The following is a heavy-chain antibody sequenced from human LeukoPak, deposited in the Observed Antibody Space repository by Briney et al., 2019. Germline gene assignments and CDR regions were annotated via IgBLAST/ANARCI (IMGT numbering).Heavy chain of an antibody. J-gene: IGHJ4*02. Sequence: GGSLRLSCAASGFTFSSYAMSWVRQAPGKGLEWVSAISGSGGSTYYADSVKGRFTISRDDAKNSLYLQMNSLRAEDTAVHYCARDGIFDYWGQGTLVTVSS. CDR1: GFTFSSYA. V-gene: IGHV3-23*01. CDR3: ARDGIFDY. CDR2: ISGSGGST.